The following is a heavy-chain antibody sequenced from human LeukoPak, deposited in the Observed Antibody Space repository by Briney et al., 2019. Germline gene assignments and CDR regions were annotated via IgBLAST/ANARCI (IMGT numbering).Heavy chain of an antibody. J-gene: IGHJ4*02. CDR3: ARANFLYCSSSTCLFDY. CDR2: INPNDSDT. V-gene: IGHV1-2*02. D-gene: IGHD2-2*01. CDR1: GYTFTDYY. Sequence: ASVTVSCKASGYTFTDYYMHWVRQAPGPGFEWMGWINPNDSDTNYAQKFQGRVTMTRDTSISTDHMEVSRMRSDDTAVYYCARANFLYCSSSTCLFDYWGQGTLVTVSS.